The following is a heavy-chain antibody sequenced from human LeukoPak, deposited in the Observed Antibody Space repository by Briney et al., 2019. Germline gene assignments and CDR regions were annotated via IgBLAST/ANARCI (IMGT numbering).Heavy chain of an antibody. D-gene: IGHD3-10*01. CDR3: ARVYYGSGSYSFDY. CDR2: INPSGGST. V-gene: IGHV1-46*01. Sequence: GASVKVSCKASGGTFSSYAISWVRQAPGQGLEWMGIINPSGGSTSYAQKFQGRVTMTRDMSTSTVYMELSSLRSKDTAVYYCARVYYGSGSYSFDYWGQGTLVTVSS. CDR1: GGTFSSYA. J-gene: IGHJ4*02.